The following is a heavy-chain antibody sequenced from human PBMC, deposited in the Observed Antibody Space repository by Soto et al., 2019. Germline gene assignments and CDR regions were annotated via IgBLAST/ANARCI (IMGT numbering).Heavy chain of an antibody. J-gene: IGHJ5*01. V-gene: IGHV2-5*01. Sequence: SGPTLVNPTQTLTLTCTLSGFSLKSSGVGVAWIRPPPGKALEWLALVYWSDEKRYSPSLKNTLTITKDTSKNEVVLTMTNKGPLHTATYYCAHKEQYSATVTYYDERGFDDWDQGILVTVSS. D-gene: IGHD3-16*01. CDR1: GFSLKSSGVG. CDR2: VYWSDEK. CDR3: AHKEQYSATVTYYDERGFDD.